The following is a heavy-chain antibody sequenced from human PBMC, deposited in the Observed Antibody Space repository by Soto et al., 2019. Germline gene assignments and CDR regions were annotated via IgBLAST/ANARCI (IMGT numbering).Heavy chain of an antibody. CDR3: ARVLKGYYASSGYAFDI. V-gene: IGHV1-69*01. J-gene: IGHJ3*02. D-gene: IGHD3-22*01. CDR2: IIPIFGTA. CDR1: VGTFSSYA. Sequence: QVQLVQSGAEVKKPGSSVKVSCKASVGTFSSYAISWLRQAPGQGLEWMGGIIPIFGTANYAQKFQGRVTITADEATSTAYMELSSLRSEDTAVYYCARVLKGYYASSGYAFDIWGQGTMVTVSS.